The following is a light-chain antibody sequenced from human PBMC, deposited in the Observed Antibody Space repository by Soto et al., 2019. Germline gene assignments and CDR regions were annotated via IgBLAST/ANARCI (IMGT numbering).Light chain of an antibody. V-gene: IGKV3-11*01. CDR3: QQRSNWPVT. Sequence: EIVLTQSPATLSLSPGERATLSCRASQSVSSYLAWYQQKPGQAPRLLIYDASSRATGIPARFSRSGSGTDFTLPISSLEPEDFAVYFCQQRSNWPVTFGQGTRVEIK. CDR2: DAS. J-gene: IGKJ1*01. CDR1: QSVSSY.